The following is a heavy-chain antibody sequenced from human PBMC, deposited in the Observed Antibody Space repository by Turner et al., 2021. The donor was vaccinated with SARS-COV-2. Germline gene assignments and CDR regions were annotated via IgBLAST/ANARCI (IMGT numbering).Heavy chain of an antibody. Sequence: QDQLVQTGAEVKQPGASVKVACKVSGYARPELSMHWVRKSPGKGLEWMGGLDLEVGETNYGQKSQGRVAMTEETSTDTAYMKLRSLRSEDTPVDDCATVRVTDSGPRYHFYMDVWGTGTTVTVSS. CDR2: LDLEVGET. J-gene: IGHJ6*03. D-gene: IGHD3-22*01. CDR3: ATVRVTDSGPRYHFYMDV. CDR1: GYARPELS. V-gene: IGHV1-24*01.